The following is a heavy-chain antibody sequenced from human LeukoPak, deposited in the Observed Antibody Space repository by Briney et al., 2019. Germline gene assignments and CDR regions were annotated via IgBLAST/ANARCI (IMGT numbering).Heavy chain of an antibody. V-gene: IGHV3-23*01. CDR3: ARVNAAYSSGWFPTNLDY. Sequence: GASLRLSCVASGFTFSNYAMSWVRQAPGKGLDWVSSITGSGGNTYYADSVKGRFTISRDSSKNTLYLQMDSLRAEDPSVYYFARVNAAYSSGWFPTNLDYWGQGTLVTVSS. CDR1: GFTFSNYA. J-gene: IGHJ4*02. CDR2: ITGSGGNT. D-gene: IGHD6-19*01.